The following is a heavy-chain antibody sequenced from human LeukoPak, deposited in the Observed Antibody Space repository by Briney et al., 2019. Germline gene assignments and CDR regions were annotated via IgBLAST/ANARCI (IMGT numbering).Heavy chain of an antibody. CDR1: GYTFTSYG. CDR2: ISAYNGNT. CDR3: ARDDIGPANNYYYGMDV. Sequence: GASVKVSFKASGYTFTSYGISWVRQAPGQGLEWMGWISAYNGNTNYAQKLQGRVTMTTDTSTSTAYMELRSLRSDDTAVYYCARDDIGPANNYYYGMDVWGQGTTVTVSS. J-gene: IGHJ6*02. V-gene: IGHV1-18*01. D-gene: IGHD2-15*01.